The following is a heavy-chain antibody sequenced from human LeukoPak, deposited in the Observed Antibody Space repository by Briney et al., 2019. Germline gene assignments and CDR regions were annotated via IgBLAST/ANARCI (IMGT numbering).Heavy chain of an antibody. CDR3: ARDTYDILTGYYKWAFDI. CDR2: ISGSGSTI. V-gene: IGHV3-48*03. CDR1: GFTFSNYA. Sequence: GGSLRLSCAAPGFTFSNYAVNWVRQAPGKGLEWVSYISGSGSTIYYADSVKGRFTISRDNAKNSLYLQMNSLRAEDTAVYYCARDTYDILTGYYKWAFDIWGQGTMVTVSS. J-gene: IGHJ3*02. D-gene: IGHD3-9*01.